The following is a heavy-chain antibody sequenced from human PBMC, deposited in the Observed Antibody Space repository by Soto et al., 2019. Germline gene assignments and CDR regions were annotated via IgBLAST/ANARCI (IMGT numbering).Heavy chain of an antibody. CDR3: ARSRSYYVEDFQK. Sequence: SETLSLTCSVSGDPISTEGYYWSRIRQHPGKGLEWIGYIYYSGLTSYNPSLKSRVTISRATSKNQFYLKLSSVTAADTAVYYCARSRSYYVEDFQKWGQGTLVTVSS. CDR2: IYYSGLT. J-gene: IGHJ1*01. V-gene: IGHV4-31*03. CDR1: GDPISTEGYY. D-gene: IGHD1-26*01.